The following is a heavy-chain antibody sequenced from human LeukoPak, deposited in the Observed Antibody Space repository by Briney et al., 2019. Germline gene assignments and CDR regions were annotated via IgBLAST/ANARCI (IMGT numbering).Heavy chain of an antibody. J-gene: IGHJ4*02. Sequence: GGSLRLSCAASGFTFSSYWMHWVRQAPGKGLVWVSRINSDGSSTSYADSVKGRFTISRVNAKNTLYLQMNSLRAEDTAVYYCARAYSSSGRGYWGQGTLVTVSS. V-gene: IGHV3-74*01. CDR2: INSDGSST. D-gene: IGHD6-13*01. CDR1: GFTFSSYW. CDR3: ARAYSSSGRGY.